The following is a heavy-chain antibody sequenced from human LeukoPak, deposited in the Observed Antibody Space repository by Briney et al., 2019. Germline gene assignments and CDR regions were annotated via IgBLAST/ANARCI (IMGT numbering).Heavy chain of an antibody. V-gene: IGHV1-2*02. CDR1: GYTFTGYY. D-gene: IGHD6-6*01. CDR3: ARERIVAARDDAFDI. CDR2: INPNSGGT. Sequence: GASVKVSCKASGYTFTGYYMHWVRQAPGQGLEWMGWINPNSGGTNYAQKFQGRVTMTRGTSISTAYMELSRLRSDDTAVYYCARERIVAARDDAFDIWGQGTMVTVSS. J-gene: IGHJ3*02.